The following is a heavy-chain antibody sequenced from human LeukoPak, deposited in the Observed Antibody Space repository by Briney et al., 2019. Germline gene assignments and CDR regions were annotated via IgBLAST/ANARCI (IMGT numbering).Heavy chain of an antibody. D-gene: IGHD3-22*01. V-gene: IGHV4-59*08. Sequence: SETLSLTCTVSGGPISSYYWSWIRQPPGKGLEWIGYIYYSGSTNYNPSLKSRVTISVDTSKNQFSLKLSSVTAADTAAYYCARRAHYCDSSGYSKRYFDIWGQGTMVTVSS. CDR1: GGPISSYY. CDR2: IYYSGST. CDR3: ARRAHYCDSSGYSKRYFDI. J-gene: IGHJ3*02.